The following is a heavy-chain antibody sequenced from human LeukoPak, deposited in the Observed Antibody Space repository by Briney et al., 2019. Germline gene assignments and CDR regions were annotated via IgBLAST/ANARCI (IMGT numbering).Heavy chain of an antibody. D-gene: IGHD1/OR15-1a*01. Sequence: GGSLRLSCVASRFTFTDYSMNWVRQAPGKGLEWVSYTSSGGSTIYYGDSVRGRFTIFRDNAKNSLYLQMNGLRAEDTAVYYCARDDTGTSYTYYGMDVWGQGTTVTVSS. CDR3: ARDDTGTSYTYYGMDV. CDR2: TSSGGSTI. CDR1: RFTFTDYS. V-gene: IGHV3-48*01. J-gene: IGHJ6*02.